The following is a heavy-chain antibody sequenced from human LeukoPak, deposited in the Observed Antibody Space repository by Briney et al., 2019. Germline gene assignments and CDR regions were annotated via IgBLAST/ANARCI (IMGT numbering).Heavy chain of an antibody. CDR2: ISGSGGST. CDR3: ANPSRSSRWKRFDY. J-gene: IGHJ4*02. CDR1: GFTFSSYA. V-gene: IGHV3-23*01. D-gene: IGHD6-13*01. Sequence: GGSLRLSCAASGFTFSSYAMSWVRQAPGKGLEWVSAISGSGGSTYYADSVKGRFTISRDNSKNTLYLQMNSLRAEDTAVYYCANPSRSSRWKRFDYWGQGTLVPVSS.